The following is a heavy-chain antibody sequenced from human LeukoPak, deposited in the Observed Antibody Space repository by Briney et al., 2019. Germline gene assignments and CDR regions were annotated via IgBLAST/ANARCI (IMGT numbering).Heavy chain of an antibody. CDR1: GFTFSSYI. J-gene: IGHJ4*02. CDR3: ATSSIALAGTVDY. D-gene: IGHD6-19*01. CDR2: IISSSAYI. Sequence: GGSLRLSCAASGFTFSSYIMNWVRQAPGKGPECGSSIISSSAYIYYEDSVKGRFTISRDNAKSSLFLQMNSLRDEDTAVYYCATSSIALAGTVDYWGQGTLVTVSS. V-gene: IGHV3-21*01.